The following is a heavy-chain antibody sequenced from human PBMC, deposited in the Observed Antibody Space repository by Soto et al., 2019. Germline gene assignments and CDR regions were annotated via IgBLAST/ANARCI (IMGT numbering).Heavy chain of an antibody. J-gene: IGHJ4*02. CDR1: GGSVSSGSYY. CDR3: ASLLPSGYGGSGADY. D-gene: IGHD5-12*01. V-gene: IGHV4-61*01. Sequence: QVQLQESGPGLVKPSETLSLTCTVSGGSVSSGSYYWRWIRQPPGKGLEWIGYIYYSGSTNYNPSLKSRVTISVDTSKTQFSLKLSCVTAADTAVYYCASLLPSGYGGSGADYWGQGTLVTVSS. CDR2: IYYSGST.